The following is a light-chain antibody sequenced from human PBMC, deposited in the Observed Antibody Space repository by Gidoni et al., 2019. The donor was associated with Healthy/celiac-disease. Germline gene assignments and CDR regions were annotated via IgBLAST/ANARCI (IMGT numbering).Light chain of an antibody. J-gene: IGKJ2*01. CDR3: QQYYSTPVT. CDR1: QSVLYSSNNKNY. Sequence: DIVMTQPPDSLAVSLGERATINCKSSQSVLYSSNNKNYLAWYQQKPGQPPKLLIYCASTRESGVPDRFSGSGSGTDFTLTISSLQAEDVAVYYCQQYYSTPVTFGQGTKLEIK. V-gene: IGKV4-1*01. CDR2: CAS.